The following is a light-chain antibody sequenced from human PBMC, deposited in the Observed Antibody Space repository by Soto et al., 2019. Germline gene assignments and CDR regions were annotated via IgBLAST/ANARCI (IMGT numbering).Light chain of an antibody. Sequence: DIQLTQSPSFRSASVGDRVTFTFQASQDITTYLNWYQQKPGKAPKLLIFDASSLKTGVPSRFSGSGSGTHFTLVISSLQPEDVAMYYCQQFDNFPITFGQGTRLEIK. CDR1: QDITTY. CDR3: QQFDNFPIT. CDR2: DAS. V-gene: IGKV1-33*01. J-gene: IGKJ5*01.